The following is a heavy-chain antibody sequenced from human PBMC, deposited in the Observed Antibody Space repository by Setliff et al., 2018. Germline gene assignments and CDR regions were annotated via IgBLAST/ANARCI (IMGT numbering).Heavy chain of an antibody. CDR2: LNPSSGNT. J-gene: IGHJ3*02. CDR3: ARAHSGSDFHDPFDI. V-gene: IGHV1-8*03. Sequence: ASVKVSCKASGYSFASNDINWVRQATGQGPEWMGWLNPSSGNTGYAPKFQGRVTITRSTSLSTAYMELSSLRSEDTAIYYCARAHSGSDFHDPFDIWGQGTMVTVSS. CDR1: GYSFASND. D-gene: IGHD1-26*01.